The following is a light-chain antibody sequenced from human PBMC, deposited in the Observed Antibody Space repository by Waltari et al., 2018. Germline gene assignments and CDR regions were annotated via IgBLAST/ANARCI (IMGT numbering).Light chain of an antibody. CDR1: QDIRNY. J-gene: IGKJ5*01. V-gene: IGKV1-33*01. CDR3: QQSGT. Sequence: DIQMTQSPSSLSASVGDRVTISCQASQDIRNYLNWYQHKPGKAPKLLIYDASNLKTGVPSRFTGRGSRTNFTFTINSLQPEDIATYYCQQSGTFGQGTRLEIK. CDR2: DAS.